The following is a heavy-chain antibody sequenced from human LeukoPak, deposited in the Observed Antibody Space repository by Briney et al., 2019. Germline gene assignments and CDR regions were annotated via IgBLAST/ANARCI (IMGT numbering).Heavy chain of an antibody. CDR3: ARGGWEYSYGRAGYFDY. D-gene: IGHD5-18*01. CDR1: GGSISNYH. CDR2: IYYSGNT. J-gene: IGHJ4*02. Sequence: PSETLSLTCTVSGGSISNYHWSWIRQPPGKGLEWIGYIYYSGNTKYNASLKSRVTISLDTSKNQFSLKLSSVTAADTAVYYCARGGWEYSYGRAGYFDYWGQGALVTVSS. V-gene: IGHV4-59*01.